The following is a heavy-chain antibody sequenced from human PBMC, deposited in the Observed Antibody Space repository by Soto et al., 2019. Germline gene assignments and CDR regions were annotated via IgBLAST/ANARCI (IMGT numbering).Heavy chain of an antibody. CDR2: ISYDGSNK. CDR1: GFTFSSYA. V-gene: IGHV3-30-3*01. J-gene: IGHJ5*02. CDR3: ARGRMIVVVTTIDP. D-gene: IGHD3-22*01. Sequence: GGSLRLSCAASGFTFSSYAMHWVRQAPGKGLEWVAVISYDGSNKYYADSVKGRFTISRDNSKNTLYLQMNSLRAEDTAVYYCARGRMIVVVTTIDPWGQGTLVTVSS.